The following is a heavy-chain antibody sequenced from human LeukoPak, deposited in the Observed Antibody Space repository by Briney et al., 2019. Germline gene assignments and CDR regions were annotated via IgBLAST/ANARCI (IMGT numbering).Heavy chain of an antibody. Sequence: GGSLRLSCAASGFTFSSYWMSWVRQAPGKGLEWVANIKQDGSEKYYVDSVKGRFTISRDNAKNSLYLQMNSLRAEDTAVYYCAREDCSGGSCYRDYWGQGTLVTVSS. V-gene: IGHV3-7*01. D-gene: IGHD2-15*01. CDR3: AREDCSGGSCYRDY. CDR1: GFTFSSYW. CDR2: IKQDGSEK. J-gene: IGHJ4*02.